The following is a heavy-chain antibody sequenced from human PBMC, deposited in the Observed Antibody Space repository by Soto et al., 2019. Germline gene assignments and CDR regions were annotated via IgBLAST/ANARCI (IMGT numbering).Heavy chain of an antibody. J-gene: IGHJ6*02. CDR2: IYYSGST. V-gene: IGHV4-31*03. D-gene: IGHD3-22*01. CDR1: GGSISSGGYY. CDR3: ARGGDYYDSSGYYYAPIYYGMDV. Sequence: SETLSLTCTVSGGSISSGGYYWSWIRQHPGKGLEWIGYIYYSGSTYYNPSLKSRVTISVDTSKNQFSLKLSSVTAADTAVYYCARGGDYYDSSGYYYAPIYYGMDVWGQGTTVTVSS.